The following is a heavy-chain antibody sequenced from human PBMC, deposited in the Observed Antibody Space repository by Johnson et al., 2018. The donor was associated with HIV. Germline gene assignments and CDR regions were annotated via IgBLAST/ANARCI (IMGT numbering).Heavy chain of an antibody. V-gene: IGHV3-9*01. CDR2: IYSGGST. Sequence: VQLVESGGGLVQPGRSLRLSCAASGFTFDDYAMHWVRQAPGKGLEWVSGIYSGGSTGYADSVKGRFTISRDNAKKSLYLQMNSLRADDTALYYCARVLVAADYAFDIWGQGTMVTVSS. CDR3: ARVLVAADYAFDI. CDR1: GFTFDDYA. D-gene: IGHD1-26*01. J-gene: IGHJ3*02.